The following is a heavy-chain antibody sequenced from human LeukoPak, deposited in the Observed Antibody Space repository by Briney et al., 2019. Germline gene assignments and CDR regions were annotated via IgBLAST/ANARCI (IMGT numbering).Heavy chain of an antibody. D-gene: IGHD5-24*01. CDR1: GFTFSSYS. Sequence: MAGGSLRLSCAASGFTFSSYSMNWVRQAPGKGLEWVSSISSSSSYIYYADSVKGRFTLSRDNAKNSLYLQMNSLRAEDTAVYYCAADVWGYRGGCYWGQGTLVTVSS. CDR2: ISSSSSYI. CDR3: AADVWGYRGGCY. J-gene: IGHJ4*02. V-gene: IGHV3-21*01.